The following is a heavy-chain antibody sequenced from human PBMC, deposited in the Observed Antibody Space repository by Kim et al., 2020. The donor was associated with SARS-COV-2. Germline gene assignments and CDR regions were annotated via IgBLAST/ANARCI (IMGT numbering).Heavy chain of an antibody. D-gene: IGHD6-13*01. CDR2: T. J-gene: IGHJ4*02. CDR3: ASSAAAGTMDY. Sequence: TNNSPSLKSRVTISVDTSKNQFSLKLSSVTAADTAVYYCASSAAAGTMDYWGQGTLVTVSS. V-gene: IGHV4-34*01.